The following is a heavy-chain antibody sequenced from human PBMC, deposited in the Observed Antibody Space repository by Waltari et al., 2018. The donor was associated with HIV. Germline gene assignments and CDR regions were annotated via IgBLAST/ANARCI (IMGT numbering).Heavy chain of an antibody. J-gene: IGHJ6*02. V-gene: IGHV4-34*01. CDR3: ARGGITTAYYYYGMDV. D-gene: IGHD3-22*01. CDR1: GGSLSGYY. CDR2: INHSGSN. Sequence: QVQLQQCGAGLLKPSETLSLTCAVYGGSLSGYYWSGIRQPPGKGLGWIGEINHSGSNNYNPALKRRVTISVDTSKNQFSLKLSSVTAADTAVYYCARGGITTAYYYYGMDVWGQGTTVTVSS.